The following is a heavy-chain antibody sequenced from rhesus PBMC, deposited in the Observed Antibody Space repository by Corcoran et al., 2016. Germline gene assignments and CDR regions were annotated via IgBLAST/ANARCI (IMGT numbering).Heavy chain of an antibody. D-gene: IGHD1-44*01. CDR3: AKTGNYKGLLDY. Sequence: QVQLQESGPGLVKPSETLSLTCAVSGASISSYWWTWIRQPPGKGLEWIGEINGNSGSTNYNPSRKSRVTISNDASKNQFARKLTSVTAADTAGYFWAKTGNYKGLLDYWGQGVLVTVSS. J-gene: IGHJ4*01. CDR1: GASISSYW. CDR2: INGNSGST. V-gene: IGHV4-80*01.